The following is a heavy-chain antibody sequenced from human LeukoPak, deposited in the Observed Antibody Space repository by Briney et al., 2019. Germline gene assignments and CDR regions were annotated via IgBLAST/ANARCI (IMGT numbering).Heavy chain of an antibody. CDR3: VRDKDGYNF. D-gene: IGHD5-24*01. Sequence: GGSLRLSCAASGFTFNTYIMHWVRQVPGKGLVWVSRIDLDGKSTTYADSVKGRFTISRDNAKNMLYLEMNSLRVEDTAVYYCVRDKDGYNFWGQGTLVSVSS. J-gene: IGHJ4*02. V-gene: IGHV3-74*01. CDR2: IDLDGKST. CDR1: GFTFNTYI.